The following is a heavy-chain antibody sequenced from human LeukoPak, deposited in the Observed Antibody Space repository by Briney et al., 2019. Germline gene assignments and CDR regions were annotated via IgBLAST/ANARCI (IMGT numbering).Heavy chain of an antibody. CDR2: IYSGGST. V-gene: IGHV3-66*02. D-gene: IGHD3-3*01. J-gene: IGHJ4*02. Sequence: GGSLRLSCAASGFTVSSNYMSWVRQAPGKGLEWVSVIYSGGSTYYADSVEGRFTISRDNSKNTLYLQMNSLRAEDTAVYYCARVESRMGYYFDYWGRGTLVTVSS. CDR1: GFTVSSNY. CDR3: ARVESRMGYYFDY.